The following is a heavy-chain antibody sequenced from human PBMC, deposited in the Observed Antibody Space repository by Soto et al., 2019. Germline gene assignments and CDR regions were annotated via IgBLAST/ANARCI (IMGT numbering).Heavy chain of an antibody. J-gene: IGHJ6*03. CDR1: SGSISSSNW. CDR2: IYHSGST. D-gene: IGHD1-1*01. V-gene: IGHV4-4*02. CDR3: ARVLERRGYYYYYMDV. Sequence: QVQLQESGPGLVKPSGTLSLTCAVSSGSISSSNWWSWVRQPPGKGLEWIGEIYHSGSTNYNPSLKSRVTISVDKAKNQFSLKLSSVAAADTAVYYCARVLERRGYYYYYMDVWGKGTTVTVSS.